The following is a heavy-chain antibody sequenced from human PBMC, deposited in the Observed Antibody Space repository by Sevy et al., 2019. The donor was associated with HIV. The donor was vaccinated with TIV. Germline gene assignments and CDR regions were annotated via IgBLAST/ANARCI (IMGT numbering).Heavy chain of an antibody. Sequence: GGSLRLSRAASGFTFSSYTMNWVRQAPGKGLEWLSCSSPISSSAYYADSVQGRFTISRENAKNSLFLQMNSLRPDDTAVYYCARNGGYADYGMDVWGQGTTVTVSS. CDR2: SSPISSSA. J-gene: IGHJ6*02. D-gene: IGHD5-12*01. CDR1: GFTFSSYT. V-gene: IGHV3-48*01. CDR3: ARNGGYADYGMDV.